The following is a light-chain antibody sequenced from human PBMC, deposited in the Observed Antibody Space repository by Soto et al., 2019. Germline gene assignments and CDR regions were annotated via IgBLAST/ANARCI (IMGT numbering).Light chain of an antibody. J-gene: IGLJ2*01. Sequence: QSALTQPASVSGSPGQSITISCTGTTNDLGSYNLVSWYQQHPGKAPRLMIYEVNKRPSGISSRFSGSKSGNTASLTISGLQAEDEAAYYCSSYAHDDMVLFGEGTKLTVL. CDR3: SSYAHDDMVL. V-gene: IGLV2-23*02. CDR2: EVN. CDR1: TNDLGSYNL.